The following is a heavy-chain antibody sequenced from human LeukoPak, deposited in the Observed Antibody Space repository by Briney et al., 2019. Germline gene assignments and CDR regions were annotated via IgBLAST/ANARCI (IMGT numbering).Heavy chain of an antibody. Sequence: PGGSLRLSCAASGFIFSTYAMNWVRQVPGKGLEWVSYISFSVNTKYYGDSVKGRFTISRDNAKNSLYLHMDSLRAEDTAVYYCARGAYSSGWAYFDHWGQGTLVTVSS. CDR2: ISFSVNTK. CDR1: GFIFSTYA. V-gene: IGHV3-48*04. CDR3: ARGAYSSGWAYFDH. D-gene: IGHD6-19*01. J-gene: IGHJ4*02.